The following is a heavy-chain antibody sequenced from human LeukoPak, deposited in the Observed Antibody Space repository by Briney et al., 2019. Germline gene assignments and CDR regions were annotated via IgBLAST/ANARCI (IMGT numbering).Heavy chain of an antibody. V-gene: IGHV4-39*01. CDR2: IYYSGNT. J-gene: IGHJ5*02. Sequence: SETLSLTCIVSGGSLSTSAYYWGWIRQPPGAGLQWIGSIYYSGNTYYNSSLKSRVTISVDTSTSQFSLRLSSVTAADTAVYYCARRLTQYDCFDPWGQGILVTVSS. CDR3: ARRLTQYDCFDP. D-gene: IGHD2-2*01. CDR1: GGSLSTSAYY.